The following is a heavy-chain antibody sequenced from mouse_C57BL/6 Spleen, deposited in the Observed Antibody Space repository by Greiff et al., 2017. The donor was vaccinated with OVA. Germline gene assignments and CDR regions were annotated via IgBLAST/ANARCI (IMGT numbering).Heavy chain of an antibody. D-gene: IGHD1-1*01. V-gene: IGHV1-62-2*01. CDR2: FYPGSGSI. Sequence: QVQLKESGAELVKPGASVKLSCKASGYTFTEYTIHWVKQRSGQGLEWIGWFYPGSGSIKYNEKFKDKATLTADKSSSTVYMELSRLTSEDSAVYFCARHEDLTTVVAYYFDYWGQGTTLTVSS. CDR3: ARHEDLTTVVAYYFDY. J-gene: IGHJ2*01. CDR1: GYTFTEYT.